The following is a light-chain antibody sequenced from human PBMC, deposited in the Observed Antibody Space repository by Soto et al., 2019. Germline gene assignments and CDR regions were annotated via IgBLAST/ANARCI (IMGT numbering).Light chain of an antibody. CDR1: RSISSY. CDR2: AAS. Sequence: DIQMTQSPSSLSASVGDRVTITCRASRSISSYLNWYRQKPGKAPELLIYAASSLQSGVPSRFSGSGSGTDFTLTISSLQPEDFATYYCQQSYSAQTFGQGTKVEIK. CDR3: QQSYSAQT. J-gene: IGKJ1*01. V-gene: IGKV1-39*01.